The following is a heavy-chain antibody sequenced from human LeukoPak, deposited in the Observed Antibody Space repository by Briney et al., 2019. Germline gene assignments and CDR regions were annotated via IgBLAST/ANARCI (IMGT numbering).Heavy chain of an antibody. CDR3: ARAVGSGYYWTRPGDI. J-gene: IGHJ3*02. Sequence: GASVKVSCKASGYTFTGYYMHWVRQAPGQGLEWMGWINPNSGGTNYAQKFQGRVTMTRDTSISTAYMELRSLRSDDTAVYYGARAVGSGYYWTRPGDIWGQGTMVTVSS. D-gene: IGHD3-22*01. CDR1: GYTFTGYY. CDR2: INPNSGGT. V-gene: IGHV1-2*02.